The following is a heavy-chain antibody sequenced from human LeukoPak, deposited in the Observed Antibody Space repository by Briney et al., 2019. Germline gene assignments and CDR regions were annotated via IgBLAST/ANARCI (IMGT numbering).Heavy chain of an antibody. D-gene: IGHD5-18*01. Sequence: PGGSLRLSCAASGFTVRSICMTWVRQAPGKGLEWVSSFYSGGSSYYADSVKGRFIISRDSSTDTLYLQMNSLRVEDTAVYFCARDRGYGYGFFDYWGQGTLVTVSS. CDR1: GFTVRSIC. J-gene: IGHJ4*02. CDR2: FYSGGSS. CDR3: ARDRGYGYGFFDY. V-gene: IGHV3-53*01.